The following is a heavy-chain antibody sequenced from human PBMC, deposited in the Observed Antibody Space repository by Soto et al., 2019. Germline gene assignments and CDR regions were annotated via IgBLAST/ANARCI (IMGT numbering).Heavy chain of an antibody. CDR3: AREKSSGYYPHYYYYYGMDV. Sequence: QVPLVQSGAEVKKPGSSVKVSCKASGGTFSSYAISWVRQAPGQGLEWMGGIIPIFGTANYAQKFQGRVTITADESTSTAYMELSSLRSEDTAVYYCAREKSSGYYPHYYYYYGMDVWGQGTTVTVSS. J-gene: IGHJ6*02. V-gene: IGHV1-69*01. CDR1: GGTFSSYA. D-gene: IGHD3-22*01. CDR2: IIPIFGTA.